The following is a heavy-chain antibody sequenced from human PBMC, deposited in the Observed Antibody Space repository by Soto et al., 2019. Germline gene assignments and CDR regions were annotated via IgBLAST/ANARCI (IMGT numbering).Heavy chain of an antibody. J-gene: IGHJ4*02. Sequence: PGGSLRRSWAPSGLTLSRYGMHWVRQAPGKGLAWVAFIWHDGGNKFYAESVKGRFTISRDNSKNTLYLQMTSLSAEDTAMYYCARDGDVNTGFGKDYWGQGTLVTVSS. CDR3: ARDGDVNTGFGKDY. V-gene: IGHV3-33*01. CDR1: GLTLSRYG. CDR2: IWHDGGNK. D-gene: IGHD3-16*01.